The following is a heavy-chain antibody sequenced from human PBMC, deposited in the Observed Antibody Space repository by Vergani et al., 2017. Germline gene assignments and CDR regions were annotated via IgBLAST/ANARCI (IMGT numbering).Heavy chain of an antibody. D-gene: IGHD3-9*01. J-gene: IGHJ6*03. CDR2: ISWDGGST. Sequence: EVQLVESGGVVVQPGGSLRLSCAASGFTFDDYAMHWVRQAPGKGLEWVSLISWDGGSTYYADSVKGRFTISRDNSKNSLYLQMNSLRAEDTALYYCAKGGYYDSLTGYYYYYYMDVWGKGTTVTVSS. CDR3: AKGGYYDSLTGYYYYYYMDV. CDR1: GFTFDDYA. V-gene: IGHV3-43D*04.